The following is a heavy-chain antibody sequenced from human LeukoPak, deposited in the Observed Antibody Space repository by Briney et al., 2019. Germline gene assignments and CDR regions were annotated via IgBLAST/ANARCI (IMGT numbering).Heavy chain of an antibody. Sequence: PGGSLRLSCAASGFTFSSKWMHWVRQAPGKGLMSVSRINTDGSSTKYADSVKGRFTISRDNAKNTLYLQMNSLRVEDTAVYYCTRSSGDAFYFDYWGQGTLVTVSS. V-gene: IGHV3-74*03. CDR2: INTDGSST. CDR1: GFTFSSKW. D-gene: IGHD3-3*01. J-gene: IGHJ4*02. CDR3: TRSSGDAFYFDY.